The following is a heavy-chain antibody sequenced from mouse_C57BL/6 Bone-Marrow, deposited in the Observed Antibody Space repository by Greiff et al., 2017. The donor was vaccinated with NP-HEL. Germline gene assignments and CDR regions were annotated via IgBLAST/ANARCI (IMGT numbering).Heavy chain of an antibody. J-gene: IGHJ1*03. Sequence: VQLKESGGGLVQPGGSLKLSCAASGFTFSDYYMSWVRQTPEKRLEWVAYISNGGGSTYYPDTVKGRFTISRDHAKHTLYLQMSRLTSEATAMYYCARHRHYYGSSYGGYFDVWGTGTTVTVSS. V-gene: IGHV5-12*01. CDR3: ARHRHYYGSSYGGYFDV. D-gene: IGHD1-1*01. CDR2: ISNGGGST. CDR1: GFTFSDYY.